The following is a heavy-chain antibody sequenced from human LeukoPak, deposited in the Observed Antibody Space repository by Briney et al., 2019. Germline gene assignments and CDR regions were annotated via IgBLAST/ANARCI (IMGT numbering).Heavy chain of an antibody. V-gene: IGHV3-48*04. CDR1: GFTFSSYS. CDR3: AGDRGGYSYGVFDY. J-gene: IGHJ4*02. CDR2: ISSSSSTI. Sequence: GGSLRLSCAASGFTFSSYSMNWVRQAPGKGLEWVSYISSSSSTIYYADSVKGRFTISRDNAKNSLYLQMNSLRAEDTAVYYCAGDRGGYSYGVFDYWGQGTLVTVSS. D-gene: IGHD5-18*01.